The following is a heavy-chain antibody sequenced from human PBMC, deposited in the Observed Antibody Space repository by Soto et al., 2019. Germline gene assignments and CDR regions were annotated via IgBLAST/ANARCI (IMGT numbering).Heavy chain of an antibody. Sequence: GGSLRLSCAASGFTFSSYWMSWVRQAPGKGLEWVANIKQDGSEKYYVDSVKGRFTISRDNAKNSLYLQMNSLRAEDTAVYYCARDPGAYRWLDPFDYWGQGTLVTVSS. D-gene: IGHD6-19*01. J-gene: IGHJ4*02. V-gene: IGHV3-7*01. CDR3: ARDPGAYRWLDPFDY. CDR2: IKQDGSEK. CDR1: GFTFSSYW.